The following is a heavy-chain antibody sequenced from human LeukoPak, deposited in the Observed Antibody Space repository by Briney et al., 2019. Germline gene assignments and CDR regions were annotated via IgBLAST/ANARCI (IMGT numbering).Heavy chain of an antibody. CDR2: IYDRGPA. D-gene: IGHD3-10*01. CDR3: ARSRQASGLFSS. Sequence: SQTLSLTCTVSGYALISGGFSWNWIRQPPGKGLEWIGCIYDRGPAHYNPSLKSRFTISVDRPKNQFFLNVTSLTAADTAVYYCARSRQASGLFSSWGQGTLVVASS. V-gene: IGHV4-30-2*01. CDR1: GYALISGGFS. J-gene: IGHJ5*02.